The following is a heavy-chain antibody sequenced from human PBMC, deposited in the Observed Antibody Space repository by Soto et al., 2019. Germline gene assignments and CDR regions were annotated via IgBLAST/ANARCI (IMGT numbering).Heavy chain of an antibody. CDR3: ARQLMNYARGPFGY. J-gene: IGHJ4*02. D-gene: IGHD1-7*01. CDR2: INHSGST. CDR1: GGSFSGYY. Sequence: QVQLQQWGAGLLKPSETLSLTCAVYGGSFSGYYWSWIRQPPGKGLEWIGEINHSGSTNYNPSLKSRVTISVDTSKNQFSLKLSSVTAADTAVYYCARQLMNYARGPFGYWGQGTLVTVSS. V-gene: IGHV4-34*01.